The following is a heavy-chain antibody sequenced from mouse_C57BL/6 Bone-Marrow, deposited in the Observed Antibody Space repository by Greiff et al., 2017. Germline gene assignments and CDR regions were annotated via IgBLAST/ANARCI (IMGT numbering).Heavy chain of an antibody. CDR3: SRQVTTVLATKYFDV. Sequence: EVMLVESGGGLVKPGGSLKLSCAASGFTFSSYTMSWVRQTPEKRLQWVAAISGGGGNTYYPDSVKGRFTIPRDNDKNILYLQMSSLRSEDTDLYYCSRQVTTVLATKYFDVWGTGTTVTVSS. CDR1: GFTFSSYT. D-gene: IGHD1-1*01. CDR2: ISGGGGNT. V-gene: IGHV5-9*01. J-gene: IGHJ1*03.